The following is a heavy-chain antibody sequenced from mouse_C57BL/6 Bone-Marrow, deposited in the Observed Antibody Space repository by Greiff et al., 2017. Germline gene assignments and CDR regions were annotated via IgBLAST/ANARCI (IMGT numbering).Heavy chain of an antibody. D-gene: IGHD2-3*01. CDR3: SVDGYPSFAY. V-gene: IGHV1-64*01. Sequence: QVQLQQPGAELVKPGASVKLSCKASGYTFTSYWMHWVKQRPGQGLEWIGMIHPNSGSTNYNEKFKRKATLTVDKSSSTAYMQLSSLTSEDSAVYYCSVDGYPSFAYWGQGTLVTVSA. CDR1: GYTFTSYW. J-gene: IGHJ3*01. CDR2: IHPNSGST.